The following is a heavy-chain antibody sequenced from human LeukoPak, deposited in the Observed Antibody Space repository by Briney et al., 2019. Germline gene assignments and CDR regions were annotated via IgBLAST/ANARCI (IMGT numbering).Heavy chain of an antibody. V-gene: IGHV4-34*01. CDR3: VGRGLYGGTFDY. J-gene: IGHJ4*02. Sequence: SETLSLTCAVYGGSFSDYYWSWIRQPPGKGLEWIGEINHSGSTNYNPSLKSRVTISVDTSKNQFSLKLSSVTAADTAVYYCVGRGLYGGTFDYWGQGTLVTISS. D-gene: IGHD4-23*01. CDR1: GGSFSDYY. CDR2: INHSGST.